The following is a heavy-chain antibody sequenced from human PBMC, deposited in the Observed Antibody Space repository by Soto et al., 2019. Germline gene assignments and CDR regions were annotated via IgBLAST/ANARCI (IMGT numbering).Heavy chain of an antibody. CDR3: ARAASLGLFPN. Sequence: QVQLVQSGAEVKKPGASVKVSCKASGYTFTKYGISWVRQAPGQGLEWMGWINVYNGNTEYVEKLQGRVTMTTDTSTSTAYMELRSLRSDDTAVYYCARAASLGLFPNWGQGPLVTVSS. D-gene: IGHD3-22*01. CDR1: GYTFTKYG. V-gene: IGHV1-18*01. CDR2: INVYNGNT. J-gene: IGHJ4*02.